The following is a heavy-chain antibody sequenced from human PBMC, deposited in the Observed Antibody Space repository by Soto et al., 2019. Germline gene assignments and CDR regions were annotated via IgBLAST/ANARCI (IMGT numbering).Heavy chain of an antibody. Sequence: EVQLVESGGGLVQPGGSLRLSCVASGFTFSSYWMSWVREAPGKGLEWVANIKQDGSEKYYVDSVKGRFTISRDNAKNSLYLQMNSLRAEDTAVYYCARARREDAFDIWGQGTMVTVSS. D-gene: IGHD1-26*01. V-gene: IGHV3-7*01. CDR3: ARARREDAFDI. CDR1: GFTFSSYW. CDR2: IKQDGSEK. J-gene: IGHJ3*02.